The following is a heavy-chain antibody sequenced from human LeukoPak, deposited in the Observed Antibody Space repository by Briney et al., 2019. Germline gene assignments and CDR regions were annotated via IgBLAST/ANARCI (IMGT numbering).Heavy chain of an antibody. CDR1: GGTFSSYA. D-gene: IGHD4-17*01. Sequence: ASVKVSCKASGGTFSSYAISWVRQAPGQGLEWMGGIIPIFGTANYAQKFQGRVTITADESTSTAYMELSSLRSEDAAVYYCARDYGDYYFDYWGQGTLVTVSS. CDR3: ARDYGDYYFDY. J-gene: IGHJ4*02. V-gene: IGHV1-69*13. CDR2: IIPIFGTA.